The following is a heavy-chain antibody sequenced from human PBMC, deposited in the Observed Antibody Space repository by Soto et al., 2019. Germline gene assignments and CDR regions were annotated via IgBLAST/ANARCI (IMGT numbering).Heavy chain of an antibody. J-gene: IGHJ5*02. V-gene: IGHV4-31*03. CDR2: IYYSGST. CDR3: AKSDSSIAARPDWFDP. D-gene: IGHD6-6*01. Sequence: SETLSLTCPVSGGSISSGCYYWSWIRQHPGKGLEWIGYIYYSGSTYYNPSLKSRVTISVDTSKNQFSLKLSSVTAADTAVYYCAKSDSSIAARPDWFDPWGQGTLVTVSS. CDR1: GGSISSGCYY.